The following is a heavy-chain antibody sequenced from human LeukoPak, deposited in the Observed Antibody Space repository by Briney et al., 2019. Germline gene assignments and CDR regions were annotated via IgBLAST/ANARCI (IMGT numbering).Heavy chain of an antibody. CDR1: EYIFTNYW. CDR2: IFPGDSDT. D-gene: IGHD5-18*01. J-gene: IGHJ5*01. Sequence: GESLKISCQAFEYIFTNYWIGWVRQMPGKGLEWMGIIFPGDSDTRYSPSFQGQVTISADKSINTTYLQWTSLKASDTAMYYCARLPEGGGSFGYNWFDSWGQGTLVTVSS. CDR3: ARLPEGGGSFGYNWFDS. V-gene: IGHV5-51*01.